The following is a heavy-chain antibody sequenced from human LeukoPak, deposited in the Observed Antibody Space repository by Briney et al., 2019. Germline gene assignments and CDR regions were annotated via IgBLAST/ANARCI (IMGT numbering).Heavy chain of an antibody. CDR3: ATDIGFYYYGMDV. Sequence: ASVKVSCKASGYTFIGYYVHWVRQAPGQGLEWMGRISPNIGGTNYAQNFQGRVIMTRDTSITTAYMELNSLRFDDTAVYYCATDIGFYYYGMDVWGQGTTVTVSS. CDR1: GYTFIGYY. V-gene: IGHV1-2*06. CDR2: ISPNIGGT. D-gene: IGHD1-26*01. J-gene: IGHJ6*02.